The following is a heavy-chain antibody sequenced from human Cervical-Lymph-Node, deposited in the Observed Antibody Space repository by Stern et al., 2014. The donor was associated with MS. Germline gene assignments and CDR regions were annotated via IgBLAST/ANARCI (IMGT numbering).Heavy chain of an antibody. J-gene: IGHJ6*02. CDR3: AKESGSYDYYYFGMDV. CDR1: GLTFSSYG. D-gene: IGHD1-26*01. V-gene: IGHV3-23*01. CDR2: ISGSGADT. Sequence: VQLMQSGGGLVQPGGSLRLSCTASGLTFSSYGMSWVRQAPGKGLEGASVISGSGADTYYGDSVKGRFTISRDNSKNTLYLRMNSLRAEDTAVYYCAKESGSYDYYYFGMDVWGQGTTVIVSS.